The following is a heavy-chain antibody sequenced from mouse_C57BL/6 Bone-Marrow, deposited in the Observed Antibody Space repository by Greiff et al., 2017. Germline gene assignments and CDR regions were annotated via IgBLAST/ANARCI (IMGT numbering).Heavy chain of an antibody. CDR3: ARRGEN. CDR1: GFTFSDYY. CDR2: ISNGGGST. J-gene: IGHJ4*01. V-gene: IGHV5-12*01. Sequence: EVKVVESGGGLVQPGGSLKLSCAASGFTFSDYYMYWVRQTPEKRLEWVAYISNGGGSTYYPDTVKGRFTISRDNAKNTPYLQMSRLKSEDTAMYYCARRGENWGQGTSVTVSS.